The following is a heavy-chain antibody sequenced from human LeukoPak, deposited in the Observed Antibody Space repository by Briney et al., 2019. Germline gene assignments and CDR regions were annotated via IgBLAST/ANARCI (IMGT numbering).Heavy chain of an antibody. CDR3: ARDRDLLWFGELSVWFDP. V-gene: IGHV4-4*07. J-gene: IGHJ5*02. D-gene: IGHD3-10*01. CDR2: IYTRGST. Sequence: SETLSLTCTVSGGSIINYYWSWIRQPAGKGLEWIGRIYTRGSTNYNPSLKSRVTMSVDTSKNQFSLKLSSVTAADTAVYYCARDRDLLWFGELSVWFDPWGQGTLVTVSS. CDR1: GGSIINYY.